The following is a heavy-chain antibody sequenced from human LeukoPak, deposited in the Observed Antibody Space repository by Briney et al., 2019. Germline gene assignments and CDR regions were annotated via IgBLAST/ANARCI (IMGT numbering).Heavy chain of an antibody. CDR3: ARLREDVDY. V-gene: IGHV4-38-2*02. CDR1: GGSISSYY. D-gene: IGHD3-16*01. CDR2: IYHSGST. Sequence: SETLSLTCTVSGGSISSYYWGWIRQPPGKGLEWIGSIYHSGSTYHNPSLKSRVTISVDTSKNQFSLKLSSVTAADTAVYYCARLREDVDYWGQGTLVTVSS. J-gene: IGHJ4*02.